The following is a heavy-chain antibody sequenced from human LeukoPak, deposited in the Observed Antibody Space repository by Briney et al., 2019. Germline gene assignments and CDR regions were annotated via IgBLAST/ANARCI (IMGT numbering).Heavy chain of an antibody. J-gene: IGHJ6*03. V-gene: IGHV4-61*02. Sequence: SETLSLTCTVSGGSISSGSYYWSWIRQPAGKGLEWIGRIYTSGSTNYNPSLKSRVTISVDTSKNQFSLKLSSVTAADTAVYYCARGQYGSGSYVEAGYYYYYYMDVWGKGTTVTISS. CDR3: ARGQYGSGSYVEAGYYYYYYMDV. D-gene: IGHD3-10*01. CDR2: IYTSGST. CDR1: GGSISSGSYY.